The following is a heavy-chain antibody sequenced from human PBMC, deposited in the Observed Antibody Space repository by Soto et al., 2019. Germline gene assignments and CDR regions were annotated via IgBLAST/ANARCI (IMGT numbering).Heavy chain of an antibody. Sequence: QVQLVESGGGVVQPGRSLRLSCAASGFTFRSYGMHWVRQAPGKGLEWVAVIWYDGSPKYYADSVKGRFTISRDNSKNTRYLQMNSLRAEDTAVYYCATEERATNNFDYWGQGTLVTVSS. V-gene: IGHV3-33*01. J-gene: IGHJ4*02. CDR3: ATEERATNNFDY. CDR2: IWYDGSPK. D-gene: IGHD5-12*01. CDR1: GFTFRSYG.